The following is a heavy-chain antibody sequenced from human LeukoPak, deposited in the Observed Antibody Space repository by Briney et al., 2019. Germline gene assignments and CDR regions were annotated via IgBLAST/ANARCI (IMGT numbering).Heavy chain of an antibody. CDR3: AKDRYPMVRGMMIAFDF. Sequence: PGTSLRLSCEASGYTFSDYGMHWVRQAPGEGLEWVAVILYDGIYTSYVDSVRGRFTISRDNSKDRLYLQMNSLRAEDTAIYYCAKDRYPMVRGMMIAFDFWGQGTRVTVSS. D-gene: IGHD3-10*01. V-gene: IGHV3-30*18. J-gene: IGHJ4*02. CDR1: GYTFSDYG. CDR2: ILYDGIYT.